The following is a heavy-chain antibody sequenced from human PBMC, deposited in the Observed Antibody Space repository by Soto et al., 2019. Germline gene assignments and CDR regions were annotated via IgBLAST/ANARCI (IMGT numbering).Heavy chain of an antibody. Sequence: EVQLVQSGAEVKKPGESLKISCKGSGYSFTSYWIGWVRQMPGEGLEWMGIIYPGDSDTRYSPSFQGQATISADKSISTAYLQYSSPKASDTDMYYCARLKRDGYNYSPLYYWGQGTLVTVSS. V-gene: IGHV5-51*03. CDR2: IYPGDSDT. CDR3: ARLKRDGYNYSPLYY. J-gene: IGHJ4*02. CDR1: GYSFTSYW. D-gene: IGHD5-12*01.